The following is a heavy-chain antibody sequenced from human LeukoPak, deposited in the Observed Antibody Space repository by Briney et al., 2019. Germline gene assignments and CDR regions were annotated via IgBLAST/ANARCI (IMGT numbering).Heavy chain of an antibody. CDR3: AKDPPRSYYYYYMDV. Sequence: GSLRLPCAASGFIFNNYGMHWVRQAPGKGLEWVAFIRYDGSNKYYTDSVKGRFTISRDNSKNTLYLQMNSLRAEDTAVYYCAKDPPRSYYYYYMDVWGKGTTVTVSS. V-gene: IGHV3-30*02. CDR1: GFIFNNYG. J-gene: IGHJ6*03. CDR2: IRYDGSNK.